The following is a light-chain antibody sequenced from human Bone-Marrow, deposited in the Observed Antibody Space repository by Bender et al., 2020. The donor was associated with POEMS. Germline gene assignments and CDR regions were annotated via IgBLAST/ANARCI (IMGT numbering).Light chain of an antibody. CDR2: DVN. Sequence: QSALTQPASVSGSPGQSIAISCTGTSSDVGAFNYVSWYQQHPGKAPKLVIYDVNNRPSGVSDRFSGSKSGNTASLTISGLQAEDEADYYCSSYTSSSTLVFGTGTKVTVL. CDR3: SSYTSSSTLV. CDR1: SSDVGAFNY. V-gene: IGLV2-14*03. J-gene: IGLJ1*01.